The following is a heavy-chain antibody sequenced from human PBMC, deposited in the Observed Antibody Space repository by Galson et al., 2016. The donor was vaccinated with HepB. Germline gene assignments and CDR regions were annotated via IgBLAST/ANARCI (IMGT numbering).Heavy chain of an antibody. CDR1: GFTFSNFA. D-gene: IGHD2-21*02. V-gene: IGHV3-23*01. CDR3: VKDFRSCGGGDCYGWFDP. J-gene: IGHJ5*02. CDR2: IRNSGSNT. Sequence: SLRLSCAASGFTFSNFATNWVRQAPGKGLEWVSSIRNSGSNTYYADSVKGRFTISRDNSKNTLFLQMNNLRADDTAVYYCVKDFRSCGGGDCYGWFDPWGQGILVTVSS.